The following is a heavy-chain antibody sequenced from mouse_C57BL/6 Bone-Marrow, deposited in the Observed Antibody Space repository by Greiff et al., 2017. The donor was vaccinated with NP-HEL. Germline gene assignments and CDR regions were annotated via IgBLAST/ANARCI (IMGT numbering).Heavy chain of an antibody. CDR3: ARRDSVYYYGSSEYFDV. CDR1: GYTFTDYN. Sequence: VQLKESGPELVKPGASVKIPCKASGYTFTDYNMDWVKQSHGKSLEWIGDINPNNGGTIYNQKFKGKATLTVDKSSSTAYMELRSLTSEDTAVYYCARRDSVYYYGSSEYFDVWGTGTTVTVSS. V-gene: IGHV1-18*01. D-gene: IGHD1-1*01. J-gene: IGHJ1*03. CDR2: INPNNGGT.